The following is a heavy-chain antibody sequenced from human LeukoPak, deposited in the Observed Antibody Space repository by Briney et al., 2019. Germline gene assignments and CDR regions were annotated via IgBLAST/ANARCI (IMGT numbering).Heavy chain of an antibody. Sequence: SETLSLTCTVSGDSINNNNYYWGWVRQPPGKGLEWIGNIYYNGRTYYSPSLKSRVTISVDTSKNQFSLKLSSVTAADTAVYYCARDAAAGTIDYWGQGTLVTVSS. CDR1: GDSINNNNYY. CDR2: IYYNGRT. V-gene: IGHV4-39*07. CDR3: ARDAAAGTIDY. J-gene: IGHJ4*02. D-gene: IGHD6-13*01.